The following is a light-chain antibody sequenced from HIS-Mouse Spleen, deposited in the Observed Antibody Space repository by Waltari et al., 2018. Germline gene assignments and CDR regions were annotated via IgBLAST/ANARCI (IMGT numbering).Light chain of an antibody. CDR2: EDS. CDR1: ALPKKY. CDR3: DSTDSSGNHRV. J-gene: IGLJ2*01. Sequence: SYELTQPPSVSVSPGQTARITCSGDALPKKYAYWYQQKSGQAPLLVIYEDSKRPSGSPERFSGSSSGTMATLTISGAQVEDEADYYCDSTDSSGNHRVFGGGTKLTVL. V-gene: IGLV3-10*01.